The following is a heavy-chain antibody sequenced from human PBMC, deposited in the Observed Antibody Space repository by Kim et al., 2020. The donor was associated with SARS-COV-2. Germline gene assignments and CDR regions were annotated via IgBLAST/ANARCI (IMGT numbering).Heavy chain of an antibody. CDR3: ARSPESSWYGEVAFDI. D-gene: IGHD6-13*01. Sequence: SVKGRFTISRDNAKNSLYLQMNSLRAEDTAVYYCARSPESSWYGEVAFDIWGQGTMVTVSS. J-gene: IGHJ3*02. V-gene: IGHV3-11*06.